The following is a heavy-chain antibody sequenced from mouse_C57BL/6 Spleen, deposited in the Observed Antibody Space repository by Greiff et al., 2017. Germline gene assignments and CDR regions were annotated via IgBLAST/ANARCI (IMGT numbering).Heavy chain of an antibody. CDR3: ARRGRGYAMDY. D-gene: IGHD3-3*01. CDR2: IHPNSGST. Sequence: VKLQQPGAELVKPGASVKLSCKASGYTFTSYWMHWVKQRPGQGLEWIGMIHPNSGSTNYNEKFKSKATLTVDKSSSTAYMQLSSLTSEDSAVYYCARRGRGYAMDYWGQGTSVTVSS. CDR1: GYTFTSYW. V-gene: IGHV1-64*01. J-gene: IGHJ4*01.